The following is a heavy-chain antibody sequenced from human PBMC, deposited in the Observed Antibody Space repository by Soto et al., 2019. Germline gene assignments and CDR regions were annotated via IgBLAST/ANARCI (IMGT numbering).Heavy chain of an antibody. V-gene: IGHV3-23*01. CDR3: AKCGYDNGGRLLRYFQH. Sequence: EVQLLESGGGLVQPGGSLRLSCAASGFTFNIYAMSWVRQAPGKGLEWVSAISGSGGGTYYADSVEGRFTISRDNSNNTLYLQMSSLRAEETAVYYCAKCGYDNGGRLLRYFQHWGQGTLVTVSS. D-gene: IGHD3-22*01. CDR1: GFTFNIYA. CDR2: ISGSGGGT. J-gene: IGHJ1*01.